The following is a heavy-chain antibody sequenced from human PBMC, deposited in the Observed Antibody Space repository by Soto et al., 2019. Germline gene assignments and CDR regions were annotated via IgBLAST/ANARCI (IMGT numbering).Heavy chain of an antibody. D-gene: IGHD3-16*01. J-gene: IGHJ5*02. Sequence: GASVKVSCKASGFTFTSSAVQWVRQARGQRLEWIGWIVVGSGNTNYAQKFQERVTITRDMSTSTAYMELSSLRSEDTAVYYCAACLDHLNNWFDPWGRGTLVTVSS. CDR1: GFTFTSSA. CDR2: IVVGSGNT. V-gene: IGHV1-58*01. CDR3: AACLDHLNNWFDP.